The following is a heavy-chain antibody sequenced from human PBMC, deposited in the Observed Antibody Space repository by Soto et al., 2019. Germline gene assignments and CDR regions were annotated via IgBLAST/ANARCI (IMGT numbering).Heavy chain of an antibody. Sequence: ASVKVSCKASGYTLTSYGISWVRQAPGQGLEWMGWISAYNGNTNYAQKLQGRVTMTTDTSTSTAYMELRSLRSDDTAVYYCARDGSLLAARPVWFDPWGQGTLVTVSS. CDR1: GYTLTSYG. J-gene: IGHJ5*02. CDR2: ISAYNGNT. V-gene: IGHV1-18*01. CDR3: ARDGSLLAARPVWFDP. D-gene: IGHD6-6*01.